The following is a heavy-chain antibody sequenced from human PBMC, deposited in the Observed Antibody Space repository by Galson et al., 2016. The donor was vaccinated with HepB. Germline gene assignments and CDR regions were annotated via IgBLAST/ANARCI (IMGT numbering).Heavy chain of an antibody. V-gene: IGHV1-46*01. CDR2: INPSAGIT. D-gene: IGHD6-13*01. Sequence: SVKVSCKASGYTFTNYYMHWVRQAPGQGLEWMGIINPSAGITTYAQKFQGRVTMTRDTSTSTVYMELSSLRSEDTAVYYCARDRVYSNNWYWFDPWGQGTLVTVSS. CDR3: ARDRVYSNNWYWFDP. J-gene: IGHJ5*02. CDR1: GYTFTNYY.